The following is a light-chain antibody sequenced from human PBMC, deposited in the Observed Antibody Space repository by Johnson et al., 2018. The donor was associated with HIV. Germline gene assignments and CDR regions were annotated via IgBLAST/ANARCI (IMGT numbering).Light chain of an antibody. CDR3: GTWDSSLSAYV. Sequence: HSVLTQPPSVSAAPGQKVTISCSVSSSNIGNNYVSWYQQLPGTAPKLLIYDNNKRPSGIPDRFSGSKSGTSSTLGITGLPTGDEADYYCGTWDSSLSAYVFGTGTKVTVL. CDR2: DNN. CDR1: SSNIGNNY. V-gene: IGLV1-51*01. J-gene: IGLJ1*01.